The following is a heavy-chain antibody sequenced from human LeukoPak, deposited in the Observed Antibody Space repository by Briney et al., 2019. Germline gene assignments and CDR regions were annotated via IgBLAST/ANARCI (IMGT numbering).Heavy chain of an antibody. J-gene: IGHJ5*02. CDR3: AKDTAVRYRLINWFDP. CDR1: AFTFSSYG. D-gene: IGHD3-16*02. CDR2: ITYEGSNK. V-gene: IGHV3-30*18. Sequence: PGGSLRLSCAASAFTFSSYGMHWARQAPGKGLEWEAVITYEGSNKYYADSVKGRFTISRDNSKNTLYLQMNSLRAEDTAVYYCAKDTAVRYRLINWFDPWGQGTLVTVSS.